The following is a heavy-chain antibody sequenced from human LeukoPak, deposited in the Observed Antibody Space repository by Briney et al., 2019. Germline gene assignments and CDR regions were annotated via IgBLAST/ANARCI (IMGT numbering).Heavy chain of an antibody. D-gene: IGHD3-10*01. Sequence: SETLSLTCTVSGGSINSGDYYWGWIRQHPGKGLEWIGYIYYSGRTYYSLSLKSRVTISVDTSENQFSLKLSSVTAADTAVYYCARSAHGSGSYYNRWGQGTLVTVSS. CDR1: GGSINSGDYY. J-gene: IGHJ4*02. CDR3: ARSAHGSGSYYNR. V-gene: IGHV4-31*03. CDR2: IYYSGRT.